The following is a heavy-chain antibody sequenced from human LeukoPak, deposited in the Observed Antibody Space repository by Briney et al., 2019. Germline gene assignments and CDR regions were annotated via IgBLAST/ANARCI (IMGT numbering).Heavy chain of an antibody. CDR1: GGSISSGGYY. CDR2: IYHSGST. D-gene: IGHD6-19*01. J-gene: IGHJ4*02. V-gene: IGHV4-30-2*01. CDR3: ARALSAGTFDY. Sequence: SQTLSLTCTVSGGSISSGGYYWSWIRQPPGKGLEWIGYIYHSGSTYYNPSLKSRVTISVDRSKNQFSLKLSSVTAADTAVYYCARALSAGTFDYWGQGTLVTVSS.